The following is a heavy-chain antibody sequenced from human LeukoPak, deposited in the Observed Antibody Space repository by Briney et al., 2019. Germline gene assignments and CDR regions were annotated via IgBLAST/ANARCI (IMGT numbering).Heavy chain of an antibody. CDR1: GYTFTGYY. V-gene: IGHV1-69*02. J-gene: IGHJ4*01. CDR2: IIPILGIA. D-gene: IGHD3-10*01. CDR3: ASCSWFGELPRN. Sequence: SVKVSCKASGYTFTGYYMHWVRQAPGQGLEWMGRIIPILGIANYAQKFQGRVTITADKSTSTAYMELSSLRSEDTAVYYCASCSWFGELPRNWGQGTLVTVSS.